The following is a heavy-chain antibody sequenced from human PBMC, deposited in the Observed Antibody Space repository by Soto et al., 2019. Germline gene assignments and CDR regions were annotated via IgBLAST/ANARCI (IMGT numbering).Heavy chain of an antibody. V-gene: IGHV1-69*06. D-gene: IGHD2-2*01. CDR2: IIPIFGTA. CDR3: ARDGGYCSSTSCPGDY. J-gene: IGHJ4*02. Sequence: QVQLVQSRAEVKKPGSSVKVSCKASGGTFSSYAISWVRQAPGQGLEWMGGIIPIFGTANYAQKFQGRVTITADKSTSTAYMELSSLRSEDTAVYYCARDGGYCSSTSCPGDYWGQGTLVTVSS. CDR1: GGTFSSYA.